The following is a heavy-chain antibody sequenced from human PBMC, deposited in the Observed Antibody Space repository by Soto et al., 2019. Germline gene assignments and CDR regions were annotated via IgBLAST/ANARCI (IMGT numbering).Heavy chain of an antibody. CDR2: IYYSGST. CDR1: GGAISHYY. D-gene: IGHD2-8*01. J-gene: IGHJ4*02. V-gene: IGHV4-59*01. CDR3: ARRYAGNFDY. Sequence: QVQLQESGPGLVKPSETLSLTCTVTGGAISHYYWSWIRQPPGKGLEWIGYIYYSGSTNYNPSLKSRVTISVVTSNNQFSLKLSSVTAADTAVYFCARRYAGNFDYWGPGTLVTVSS.